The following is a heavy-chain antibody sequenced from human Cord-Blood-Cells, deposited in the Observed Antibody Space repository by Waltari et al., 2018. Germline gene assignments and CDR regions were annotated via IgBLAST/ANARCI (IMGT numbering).Heavy chain of an antibody. Sequence: QVQLVQSGAEVKKPGSSVKVSCKASGGTFSSYAISWVRPAPGQGREWMGGIIPIFGTANYEQKFQGRVTITADESTSTAYMELSSLRSEDTAVYYCARDYSGSYYGVDYWGQGTLVTVSS. CDR2: IIPIFGTA. D-gene: IGHD1-26*01. V-gene: IGHV1-69*01. CDR3: ARDYSGSYYGVDY. J-gene: IGHJ4*02. CDR1: GGTFSSYA.